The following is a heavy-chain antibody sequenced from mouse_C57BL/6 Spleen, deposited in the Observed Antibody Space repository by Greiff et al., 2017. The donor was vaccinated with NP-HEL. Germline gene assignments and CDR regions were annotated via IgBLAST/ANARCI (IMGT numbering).Heavy chain of an antibody. CDR2: IWSGGST. CDR1: GFSLTSCG. CDR3: ASSSDSSGYVPYAMDY. J-gene: IGHJ4*01. V-gene: IGHV2-2*01. Sequence: VQLKESGPGLVQPSQSLSITCTVSGFSLTSCGVHWVRQSPGKGLEWLGVIWSGGSTDYNAAFISRLSISKDNSKSQVFFKMNSLQADDTAIYYCASSSDSSGYVPYAMDYWGQGTSVTVSS. D-gene: IGHD3-2*02.